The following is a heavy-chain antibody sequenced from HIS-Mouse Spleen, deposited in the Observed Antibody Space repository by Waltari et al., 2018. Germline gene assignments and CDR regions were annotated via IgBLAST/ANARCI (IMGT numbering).Heavy chain of an antibody. CDR3: AREIPYSSSWYDWYFDL. J-gene: IGHJ2*01. D-gene: IGHD6-13*01. Sequence: QLQLQESVPGLVKPSETLSLTCTVPCGSISSSSYYWGWIRQPPGKGLEWIGTIYYIGRHYYNPSLKSRVTIAVDTSKNQFSLKLSSVTAADTAVYYCAREIPYSSSWYDWYFDLWGRGTLVTVSS. V-gene: IGHV4-39*07. CDR1: CGSISSSSYY. CDR2: IYYIGRH.